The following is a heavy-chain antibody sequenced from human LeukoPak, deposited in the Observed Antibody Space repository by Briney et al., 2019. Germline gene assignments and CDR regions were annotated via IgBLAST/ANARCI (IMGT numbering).Heavy chain of an antibody. Sequence: SVKVSCKASGGTFSSYATSWVRQAPGQGLEWMGRIIPILGIANYAQRFQGRVTITADKSTSTAYMELSSLRSEDTAVYYCATSRIQLWSPFDYWGQGTLVTVSS. CDR3: ATSRIQLWSPFDY. J-gene: IGHJ4*02. D-gene: IGHD5-18*01. V-gene: IGHV1-69*04. CDR2: IIPILGIA. CDR1: GGTFSSYA.